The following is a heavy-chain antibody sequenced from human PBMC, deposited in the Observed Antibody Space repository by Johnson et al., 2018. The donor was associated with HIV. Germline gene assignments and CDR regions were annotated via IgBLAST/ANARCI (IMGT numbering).Heavy chain of an antibody. CDR1: GFTFSSYG. Sequence: QVQLVESGGGVVQPGGSLRLSCAASGFTFSSYGMHWVRQAPGKGLEWVAFIRSDGSNKYYADSVKGRFTISRDNSKNTLYLQMNSLRAEDTAVYYCARDERRIAAAGTRGDAFDIWGQGTMVTVSS. V-gene: IGHV3-30*02. CDR2: IRSDGSNK. D-gene: IGHD6-13*01. J-gene: IGHJ3*02. CDR3: ARDERRIAAAGTRGDAFDI.